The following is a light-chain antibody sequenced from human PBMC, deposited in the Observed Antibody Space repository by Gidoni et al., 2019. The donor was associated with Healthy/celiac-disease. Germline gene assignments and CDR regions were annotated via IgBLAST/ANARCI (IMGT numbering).Light chain of an antibody. CDR2: WAS. V-gene: IGKV4-1*01. Sequence: DIVMTQSPDSLAVSLGERATINCKSSQSVLYSSNNKNYLAWYQQKPGQPPKLLIYWASTREYGVPDRFSGSGSGTDFTLTISSLQAEDVAVYYCQQYYSTPDTFGQXTKLEIK. CDR3: QQYYSTPDT. J-gene: IGKJ2*01. CDR1: QSVLYSSNNKNY.